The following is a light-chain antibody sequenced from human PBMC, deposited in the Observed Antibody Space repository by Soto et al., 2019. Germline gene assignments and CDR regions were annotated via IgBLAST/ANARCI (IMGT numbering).Light chain of an antibody. CDR1: QSVNTY. Sequence: EIVLTQSPATLSLSPGERATLSCRASQSVNTYLAWYQQKPGQAPRLLIYDAFNRATGIPARFSGSGSGTAFTLTISSLAPEDFAAYYCQQRSTRLTFGGGTKVDIK. CDR3: QQRSTRLT. CDR2: DAF. J-gene: IGKJ4*01. V-gene: IGKV3-11*01.